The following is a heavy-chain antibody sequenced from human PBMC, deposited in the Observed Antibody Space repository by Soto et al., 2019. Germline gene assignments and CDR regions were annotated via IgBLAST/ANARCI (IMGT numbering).Heavy chain of an antibody. J-gene: IGHJ4*02. Sequence: QVQLVESGGGVVQPGRSLRLSCAASGFTFSSYGMHWVRQAPGKGLEWVAAIWHDGSNKYYADSVKGRFTISRDNSKNALYLQMNSLRAEDTAVYYCARALSDGYNWIYFDYWGQGTLVTVSS. CDR2: IWHDGSNK. V-gene: IGHV3-33*01. D-gene: IGHD5-12*01. CDR1: GFTFSSYG. CDR3: ARALSDGYNWIYFDY.